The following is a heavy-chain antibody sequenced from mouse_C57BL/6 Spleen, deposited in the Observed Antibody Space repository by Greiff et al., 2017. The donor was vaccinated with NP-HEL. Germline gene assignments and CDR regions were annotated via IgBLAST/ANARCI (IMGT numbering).Heavy chain of an antibody. D-gene: IGHD1-1*01. J-gene: IGHJ2*01. Sequence: QVQLQQPGAELVKAGASVKMSCKASGYNFTSYWMHWVKQRLGQGLEWFAETNPTNGRTYYNEKFKSKATLTVDKSSSTAYMLLSGPTFEDSAVYYCARIKKIVATYFDYWCQGTTLTVSS. V-gene: IGHV1S81*02. CDR2: TNPTNGRT. CDR1: GYNFTSYW. CDR3: ARIKKIVATYFDY.